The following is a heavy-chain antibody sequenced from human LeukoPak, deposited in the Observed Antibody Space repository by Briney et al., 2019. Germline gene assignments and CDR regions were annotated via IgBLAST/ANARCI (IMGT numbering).Heavy chain of an antibody. Sequence: GGSLRLSCAASGFTFSSYGMHWVRQAPGKGLEWVAIISYDGSNKYYADSVKGRFTISRDNAKNSLYLQMNSLRAEDTAVYYCARGGPKVAAAGLGYWGQGTLVTVSS. V-gene: IGHV3-30*03. CDR2: ISYDGSNK. CDR3: ARGGPKVAAAGLGY. J-gene: IGHJ4*02. D-gene: IGHD6-13*01. CDR1: GFTFSSYG.